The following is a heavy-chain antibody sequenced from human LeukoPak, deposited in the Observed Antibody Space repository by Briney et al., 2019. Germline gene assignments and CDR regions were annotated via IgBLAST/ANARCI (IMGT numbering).Heavy chain of an antibody. CDR3: ARDVGGTLNWFDP. D-gene: IGHD1/OR15-1a*01. CDR2: IYTSGST. CDR1: GGSISSGSYY. Sequence: SQTLSLTCTVSGGSISSGSYYWSWIRQPAGKGLEWIGRIYTSGSTNYNPSLKSRVTISVDTSKNQCPLKLSSVTAADTAVYYCARDVGGTLNWFDPWGQGTLVTVSS. V-gene: IGHV4-61*02. J-gene: IGHJ5*02.